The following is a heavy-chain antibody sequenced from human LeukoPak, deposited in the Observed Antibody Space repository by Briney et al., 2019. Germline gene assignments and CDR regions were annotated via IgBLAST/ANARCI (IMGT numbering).Heavy chain of an antibody. D-gene: IGHD3-16*02. CDR1: GYTFTSYG. CDR3: AKDGRMITFGGVIVPYYFDY. CDR2: ISAYNGNT. V-gene: IGHV1-18*01. Sequence: ASVKVSCKASGYTFTSYGISWVRQAPGQGLEWMGWISAYNGNTNYAQKLQGRVTMTTDTSTSTAYMELRSLRAEDTAVYYCAKDGRMITFGGVIVPYYFDYWGQGTLVTVSS. J-gene: IGHJ4*02.